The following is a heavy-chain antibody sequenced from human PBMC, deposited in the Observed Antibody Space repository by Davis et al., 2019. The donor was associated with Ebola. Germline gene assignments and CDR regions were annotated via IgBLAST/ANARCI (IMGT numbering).Heavy chain of an antibody. D-gene: IGHD1-14*01. CDR2: IYRDGRT. V-gene: IGHV3-53*01. Sequence: GESLTISCAASGFIVSDKYMSWVRQAPGKGLEWVSVIYRDGRTYYADSVKGRFTISRDNPGTTLYLQMSNLRAEDTAVYYCAKDGGKYPYWYFDLWGRGTLVTVSS. CDR3: AKDGGKYPYWYFDL. CDR1: GFIVSDKY. J-gene: IGHJ2*01.